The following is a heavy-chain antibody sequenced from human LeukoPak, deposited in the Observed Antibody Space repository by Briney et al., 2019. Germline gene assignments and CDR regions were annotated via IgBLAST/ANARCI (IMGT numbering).Heavy chain of an antibody. CDR2: ISAYNGNT. V-gene: IGHV1-18*01. CDR1: GYTFTSYG. CDR3: ARDADSSGYYNWFDP. J-gene: IGHJ5*02. D-gene: IGHD3-22*01. Sequence: GESLKVSCKASGYTFTSYGISWVRQAPGQGLEWMGWISAYNGNTNYAQKLQGRVTMTTDTSTSTAYMELRSLRSDDTAVYYCARDADSSGYYNWFDPWGQGTLVTVSS.